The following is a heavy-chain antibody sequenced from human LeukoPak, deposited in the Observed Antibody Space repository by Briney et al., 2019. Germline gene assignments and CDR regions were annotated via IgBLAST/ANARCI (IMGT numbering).Heavy chain of an antibody. CDR1: GYTFTGYY. CDR2: INPNSGGT. CDR3: ASQFRVVPAAIDY. D-gene: IGHD2-2*01. Sequence: ASVKVSCKASGYTFTGYYMHWVRQAPGQGLEWMGWINPNSGGTNYQGRVTMTRDTSISTVYMELSRLRSDDTAVYYCASQFRVVPAAIDYWGQGTLVTVSS. V-gene: IGHV1-2*02. J-gene: IGHJ4*02.